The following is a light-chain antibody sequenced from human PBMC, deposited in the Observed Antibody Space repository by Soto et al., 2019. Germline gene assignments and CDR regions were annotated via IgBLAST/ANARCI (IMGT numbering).Light chain of an antibody. CDR1: SSDVGGYEY. Sequence: QSALTQPASVSGSPGQSITISCTGGSSDVGGYEYVSWYQHHPGKAPKLIIYEVSHRPSGVSDRFSASKFGNTASLTISGPQAEDEADYYCSSHTSTRTLYVFGTGTKVTVL. J-gene: IGLJ1*01. V-gene: IGLV2-14*01. CDR2: EVS. CDR3: SSHTSTRTLYV.